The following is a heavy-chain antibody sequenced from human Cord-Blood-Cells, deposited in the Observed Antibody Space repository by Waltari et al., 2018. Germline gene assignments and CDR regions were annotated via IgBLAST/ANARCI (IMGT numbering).Heavy chain of an antibody. CDR2: MNPNSGNT. J-gene: IGHJ4*02. V-gene: IGHV1-8*01. CDR3: ARESIAARQGDY. Sequence: QVQLVQSGAEVKKPGASVKVSCKASGYTFTSYDINWVRQATGQGLEWMGWMNPNSGNTGYAQKFQGRITMTRNTSISTAYMELSRLRSEDTAVYYCARESIAARQGDYWGQGTLVTVSS. D-gene: IGHD6-6*01. CDR1: GYTFTSYD.